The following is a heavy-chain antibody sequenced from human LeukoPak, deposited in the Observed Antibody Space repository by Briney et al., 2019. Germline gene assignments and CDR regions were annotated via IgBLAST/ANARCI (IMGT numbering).Heavy chain of an antibody. CDR1: GYTFTTYA. D-gene: IGHD5-24*01. CDR3: ARDLGDGYGY. Sequence: ASVKVSCKASGYTFTTYAISWVRQAPGQRLEWMGWINAGNGNTKYSQKFQGRVTITRDTSASTAYMELSSLRSEDTAVYYCARDLGDGYGYWGQGTLVTVSS. V-gene: IGHV1-3*01. J-gene: IGHJ4*02. CDR2: INAGNGNT.